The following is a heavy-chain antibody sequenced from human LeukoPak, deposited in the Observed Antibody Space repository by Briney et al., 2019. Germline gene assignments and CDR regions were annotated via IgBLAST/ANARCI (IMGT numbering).Heavy chain of an antibody. Sequence: GASVKVSCKASGYTFTSYGISWVRQAPGQGLEWMGWISGYNGNTNYAQKFQGRVTMTRNTSISTAYMELSSLRSEDTAVYYCARAASRFGELFLKYWGQGTLVTVSS. D-gene: IGHD3-10*01. CDR2: ISGYNGNT. V-gene: IGHV1-18*01. J-gene: IGHJ4*02. CDR1: GYTFTSYG. CDR3: ARAASRFGELFLKY.